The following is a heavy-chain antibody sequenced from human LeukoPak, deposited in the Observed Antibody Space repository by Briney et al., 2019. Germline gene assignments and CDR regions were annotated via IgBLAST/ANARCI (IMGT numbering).Heavy chain of an antibody. Sequence: SETLSLTCAVYGGSFSGYYWSWIRQPPGKGLEWIGEINHSGSTNYNPSLKSRVTISVDTSKNQFSLKLSSVTAADTAVYYCARSLGISSIDYWGEGTLVTVSS. CDR1: GGSFSGYY. J-gene: IGHJ4*02. CDR2: INHSGST. CDR3: ARSLGISSIDY. V-gene: IGHV4-34*01. D-gene: IGHD7-27*01.